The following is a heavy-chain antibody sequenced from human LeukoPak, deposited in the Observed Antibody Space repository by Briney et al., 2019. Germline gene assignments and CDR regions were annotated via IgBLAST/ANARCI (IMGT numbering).Heavy chain of an antibody. D-gene: IGHD3-22*01. J-gene: IGHJ3*01. V-gene: IGHV4-38-2*01. Sequence: PSETLSLTCAVSGYSISSGHYWGFIRQPPGKWLEWIGSIYHTGSTYYNPSLKSRVTISVDTSWNHFSLRLSSVTAADTAVYFCARHHAPYDSTGYYSPDAFDFWGQGTVVTVS. CDR1: GYSISSGHY. CDR2: IYHTGST. CDR3: ARHHAPYDSTGYYSPDAFDF.